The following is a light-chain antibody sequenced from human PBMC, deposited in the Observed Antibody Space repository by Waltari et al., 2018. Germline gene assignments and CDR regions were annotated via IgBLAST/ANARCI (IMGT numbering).Light chain of an antibody. CDR2: AAS. CDR3: QQSYNNPRA. Sequence: DIQMIQHPPSLSASVGDRVAITCRASQSINNYVTWYQQKPGHAPKLLIFAASTLQTGVPARFSGSGSGTDFTLTISSLQPEDFATYYCQQSYNNPRAFGQGTKVEIK. CDR1: QSINNY. J-gene: IGKJ1*01. V-gene: IGKV1-39*01.